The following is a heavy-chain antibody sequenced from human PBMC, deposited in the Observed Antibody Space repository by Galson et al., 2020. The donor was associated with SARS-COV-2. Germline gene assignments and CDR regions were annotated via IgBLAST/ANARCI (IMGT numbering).Heavy chain of an antibody. CDR3: ATPRETYYYGSGFDYFDY. Sequence: GESLKISCAASGFSFESYSMNWVRQAPGRGLEWVSSISSRSSYIYYADSVKGRFTISRDNTKNSLYLQMNSLRAEDTAVYYCATPRETYYYGSGFDYFDYWGQGTLVTVSS. V-gene: IGHV3-21*01. CDR1: GFSFESYS. CDR2: ISSRSSYI. D-gene: IGHD3-10*01. J-gene: IGHJ4*02.